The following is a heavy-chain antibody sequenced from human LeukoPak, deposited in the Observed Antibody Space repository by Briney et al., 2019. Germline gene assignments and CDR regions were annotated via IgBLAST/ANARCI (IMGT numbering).Heavy chain of an antibody. V-gene: IGHV4-34*01. J-gene: IGHJ6*02. Sequence: SETLSLTCAVYGGSFSGYYWSWIRQPPGKGLEWIGEINHSGSTNYNPSLKSRVTISVDTSKNQFSLKLSSVTAADTAVYYCARAAPSPRITIFGVVNYYYGMDVWGQGTTVTVSS. CDR2: INHSGST. D-gene: IGHD3-3*01. CDR3: ARAAPSPRITIFGVVNYYYGMDV. CDR1: GGSFSGYY.